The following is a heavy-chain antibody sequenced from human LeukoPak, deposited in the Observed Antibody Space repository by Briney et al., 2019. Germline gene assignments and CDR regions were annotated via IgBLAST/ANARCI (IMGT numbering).Heavy chain of an antibody. J-gene: IGHJ6*02. CDR1: GITVSSNY. V-gene: IGHV3-53*01. CDR3: ARDKGSLGYYYGMDV. CDR2: IYSGGST. D-gene: IGHD7-27*01. Sequence: GGSLRLSCAASGITVSSNYMSWVRQAPGKGLEWVSVIYSGGSTYYADSVKGRFTISRDNSKNTLYLQMNSLRAEDTAVYYCARDKGSLGYYYGMDVWGQGTTVTVSS.